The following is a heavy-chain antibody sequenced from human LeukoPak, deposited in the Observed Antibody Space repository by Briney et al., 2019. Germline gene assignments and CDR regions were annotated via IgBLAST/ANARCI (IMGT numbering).Heavy chain of an antibody. Sequence: PGGSLRLSCAASGFIFSDYSINWIRQAPGKGLEWVSYISSSGYHTNYADSVKGRFTISRDNAKNSLYLQMNSLRAEDTAVYYCVGVVMTVPAAFDIWGQGTMVTVSS. V-gene: IGHV3-11*03. CDR3: VGVVMTVPAAFDI. CDR2: ISSSGYHT. J-gene: IGHJ3*02. D-gene: IGHD2-21*02. CDR1: GFIFSDYS.